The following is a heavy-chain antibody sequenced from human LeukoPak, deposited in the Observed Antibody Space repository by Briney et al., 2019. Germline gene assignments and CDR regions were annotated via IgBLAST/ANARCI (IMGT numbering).Heavy chain of an antibody. Sequence: PGGSLRLSCAASGFTFDDYAMHWVRQAPGKGLEWVSGISWNSGSIGYADSVKGRFTISRDNAKNSLYLQMNSLRAEDTALYYCARARYSYGYYYMDVWGKGTTVTVSS. D-gene: IGHD5-18*01. J-gene: IGHJ6*03. CDR1: GFTFDDYA. CDR3: ARARYSYGYYYMDV. V-gene: IGHV3-9*01. CDR2: ISWNSGSI.